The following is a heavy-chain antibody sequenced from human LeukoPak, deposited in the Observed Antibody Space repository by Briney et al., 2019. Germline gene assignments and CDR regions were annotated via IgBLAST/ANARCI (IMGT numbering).Heavy chain of an antibody. D-gene: IGHD1/OR15-1a*01. CDR3: ARNKGLQYFDY. CDR2: INHSGST. V-gene: IGHV4-34*01. Sequence: SETLSLTCAVYGGSFSGYYWGWIRQPPGKGLEWIGEINHSGSTNYNPSLKSRVTISVDTSKNQFSLKLSSVTAADTAVYYCARNKGLQYFDYWGQGTLVTVSS. J-gene: IGHJ4*02. CDR1: GGSFSGYY.